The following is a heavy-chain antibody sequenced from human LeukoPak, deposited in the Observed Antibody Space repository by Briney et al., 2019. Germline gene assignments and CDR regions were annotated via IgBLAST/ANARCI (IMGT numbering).Heavy chain of an antibody. CDR1: GGSIGSYY. CDR2: IYYSGST. Sequence: SETLPLTCTVSGGSIGSYYWSWIRQPPGKGLEWIGYIYYSGSTNYNPSLKSRVTISVDTSKNQFSLKLSSVTAADTAVYYCARAYGDYLWGQGTLVTVPS. V-gene: IGHV4-59*08. D-gene: IGHD4-17*01. J-gene: IGHJ5*02. CDR3: ARAYGDYL.